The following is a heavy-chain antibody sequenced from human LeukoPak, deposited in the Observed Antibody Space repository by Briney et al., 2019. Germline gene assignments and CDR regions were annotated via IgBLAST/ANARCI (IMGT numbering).Heavy chain of an antibody. Sequence: ASVKVSCKVSGYTLTELSMHWVRQAPGKGLEWMGGFDPEDGETIYAQKFQGRVTMTEDTSTDTAYMELSSLRSEDTAVYYCATIPQGGEKWLVIYWGQGTLVTVSS. CDR3: ATIPQGGEKWLVIY. CDR2: FDPEDGET. CDR1: GYTLTELS. D-gene: IGHD6-19*01. J-gene: IGHJ4*02. V-gene: IGHV1-24*01.